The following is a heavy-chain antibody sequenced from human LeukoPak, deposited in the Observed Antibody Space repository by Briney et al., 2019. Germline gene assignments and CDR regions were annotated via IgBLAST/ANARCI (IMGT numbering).Heavy chain of an antibody. CDR1: GFTFSSYS. J-gene: IGHJ4*02. CDR3: ASIGDYVAFDY. V-gene: IGHV3-48*01. D-gene: IGHD4-17*01. Sequence: GGSLRLSRAASGFTFSSYSMNWVRQAPGKGLEWVSYISSSSSTIYYADSVKGRFTISRDNAKNSLYLQMNSLRAEDTAVYYCASIGDYVAFDYWGQGTLVTVSS. CDR2: ISSSSSTI.